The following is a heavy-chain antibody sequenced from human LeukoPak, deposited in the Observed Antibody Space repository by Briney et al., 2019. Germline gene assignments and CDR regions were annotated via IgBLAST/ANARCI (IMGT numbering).Heavy chain of an antibody. Sequence: SETLSLTCTVSGGSISSSSYYWGWIRQPPGKGLEWIGSIYYSGSTYYNPSLKSRVTISVDTSKNQFSLTLSSVTAADTAVYYCARDGDGLPLDYWGQGTLVTVSS. J-gene: IGHJ4*02. D-gene: IGHD5-24*01. CDR3: ARDGDGLPLDY. V-gene: IGHV4-39*07. CDR2: IYYSGST. CDR1: GGSISSSSYY.